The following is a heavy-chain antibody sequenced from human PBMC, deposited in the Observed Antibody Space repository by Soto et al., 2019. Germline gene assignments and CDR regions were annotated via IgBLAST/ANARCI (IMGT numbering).Heavy chain of an antibody. V-gene: IGHV1-46*01. Sequence: QVQLAQSGAEVKKPGASVKISCTTSGNTFTSYSIHWVRQAPGKGFEWMGMINPNGGSVNYAQRFQDRVTVTRDTSPPTVYMELSGLRSEDTDVYYCARTYGYWGQGTLVTVSS. CDR2: INPNGGSV. D-gene: IGHD4-17*01. CDR1: GNTFTSYS. J-gene: IGHJ4*02. CDR3: ARTYGY.